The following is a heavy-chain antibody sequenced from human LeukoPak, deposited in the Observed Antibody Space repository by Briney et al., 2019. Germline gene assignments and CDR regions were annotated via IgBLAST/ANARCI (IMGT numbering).Heavy chain of an antibody. CDR2: ISAYNGNT. D-gene: IGHD2-2*01. V-gene: IGHV1-18*01. CDR3: GSRTDSSTGDY. CDR1: GYTFTSYG. Sequence: ASVTVSCTASGYTFTSYGISWVRQAPGQGLEWMGWISAYNGNTNYAQKLQGRVTMTTDTSTSTAYMELRSLRSDDTAVYYCGSRTDSSTGDYWGQGTLVTVSS. J-gene: IGHJ4*02.